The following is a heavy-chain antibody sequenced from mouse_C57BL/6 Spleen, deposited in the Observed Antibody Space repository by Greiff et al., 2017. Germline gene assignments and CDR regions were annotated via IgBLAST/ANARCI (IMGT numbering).Heavy chain of an antibody. D-gene: IGHD2-4*01. CDR1: GYTFTSYW. V-gene: IGHV1-64*01. J-gene: IGHJ4*01. CDR3: ASEIYYDYDGYAMDY. CDR2: IHPNSGST. Sequence: QVQLKQPGAELVKPGASVKLSCKASGYTFTSYWMHWVKQRPGQGLEWIGMIHPNSGSTNYNEKFKSKATLTVDKSSSTAYMQLSSLTSEDSAVYYCASEIYYDYDGYAMDYWGQGTSVTVSS.